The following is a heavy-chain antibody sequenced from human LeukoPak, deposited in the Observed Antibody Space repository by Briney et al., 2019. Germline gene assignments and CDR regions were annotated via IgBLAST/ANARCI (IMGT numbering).Heavy chain of an antibody. CDR1: GGSISSGSYY. CDR3: ARVLAGVGYYYYYMDV. D-gene: IGHD6-19*01. CDR2: IYTSGST. V-gene: IGHV4-61*02. Sequence: SQTLSLTCTVSGGSISSGSYYWSWIRQPAGKGLEWIGRIYTSGSTNYNPSLKSRVTISVDTSKNQFSLKLSSMTAADTAVYYCARVLAGVGYYYYYMDVWGKGTTVTVSS. J-gene: IGHJ6*03.